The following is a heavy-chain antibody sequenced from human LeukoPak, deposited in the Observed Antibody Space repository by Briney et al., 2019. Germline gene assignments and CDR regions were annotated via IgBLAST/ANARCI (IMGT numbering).Heavy chain of an antibody. CDR2: IYYSGST. D-gene: IGHD2-15*01. CDR1: GGSISSSSYY. V-gene: IGHV4-31*03. CDR3: ARGYCSGGSCYRNWFDP. J-gene: IGHJ5*02. Sequence: PSETLSLTCTVSGGSISSSSYYWSWIRQHPGKGLEWIGYIYYSGSTYYNPSLKSRVTISVDTSKNQFSLKLSSVTAADTAVYYCARGYCSGGSCYRNWFDPWGQGTLVTVSS.